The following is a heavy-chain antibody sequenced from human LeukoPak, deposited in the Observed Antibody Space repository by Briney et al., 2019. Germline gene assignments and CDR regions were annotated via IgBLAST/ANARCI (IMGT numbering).Heavy chain of an antibody. V-gene: IGHV3-64D*09. CDR2: LSSDGVTT. CDR3: AKETLGYCSGGSCQGLNY. D-gene: IGHD2-15*01. Sequence: GGSLRLSCSASGFPFSSYALHWVRQAPGKGLECVSALSSDGVTTRYVDSVKGRFTISRDNSKNTLYLQMSSLRAEDTAIYYCAKETLGYCSGGSCQGLNYWGQGTLVTVSS. CDR1: GFPFSSYA. J-gene: IGHJ4*02.